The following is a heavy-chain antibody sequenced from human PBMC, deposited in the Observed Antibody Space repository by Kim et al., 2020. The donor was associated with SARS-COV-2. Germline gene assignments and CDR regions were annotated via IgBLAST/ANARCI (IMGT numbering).Heavy chain of an antibody. CDR3: AKIRWDFTDYGRDV. J-gene: IGHJ6*02. Sequence: PDSVKGRFPISRDNAKNSLYLQMNRLRDEDTALYYCAKIRWDFTDYGRDVWGQGTTVTVSS. V-gene: IGHV3-9*01. D-gene: IGHD2-8*02.